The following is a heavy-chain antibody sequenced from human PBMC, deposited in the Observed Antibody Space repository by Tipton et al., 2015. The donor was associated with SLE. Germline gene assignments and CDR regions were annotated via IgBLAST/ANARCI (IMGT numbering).Heavy chain of an antibody. D-gene: IGHD1/OR15-1a*01. Sequence: TLSLTCTVSGGSISSSSYYWGWIRQPPGKGLEWIGSIYYSGSTYYNPSPKSRVTISVDTSKNQFSLKLSSVTAADTAVYYCAAQQAGDFDYWGQGTLVTVSS. J-gene: IGHJ4*02. V-gene: IGHV4-39*07. CDR1: GGSISSSSYY. CDR3: AAQQAGDFDY. CDR2: IYYSGST.